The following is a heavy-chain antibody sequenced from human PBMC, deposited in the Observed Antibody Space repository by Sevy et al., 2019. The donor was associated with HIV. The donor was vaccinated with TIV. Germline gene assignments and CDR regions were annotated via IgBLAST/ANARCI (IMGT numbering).Heavy chain of an antibody. V-gene: IGHV4-59*07. D-gene: IGHD6-13*01. J-gene: IGHJ3*02. Sequence: SDTLSLTCTVSGGSIRSYYWSWIRQPPGKGLEWIGYIYYSGSTNYNPSLKSRVTISLDTSKNQFSLKLSSVTAADTAVYYCARGQQPVLAFDIWGQGTMVTVSS. CDR2: IYYSGST. CDR1: GGSIRSYY. CDR3: ARGQQPVLAFDI.